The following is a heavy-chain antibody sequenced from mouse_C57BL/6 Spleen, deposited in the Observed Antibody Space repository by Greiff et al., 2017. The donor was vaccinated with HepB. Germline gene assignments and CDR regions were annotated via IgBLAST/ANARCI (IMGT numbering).Heavy chain of an antibody. CDR3: TRDDDGYHYAMDY. CDR2: ISSGGDYI. CDR1: GFTFSSYA. Sequence: EVQLVESGEGLVKPGGSLKPSCAASGFTFSSYAMSWVRQTPEKRLEWVAYISSGGDYIYYADTVKGRFTISRDNARNTLYLQMSSLKSEDTAMYYCTRDDDGYHYAMDYWGQGTSVTVSS. D-gene: IGHD2-3*01. J-gene: IGHJ4*01. V-gene: IGHV5-9-1*02.